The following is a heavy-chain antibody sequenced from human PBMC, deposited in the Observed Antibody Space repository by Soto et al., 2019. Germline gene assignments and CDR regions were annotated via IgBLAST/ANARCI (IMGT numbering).Heavy chain of an antibody. V-gene: IGHV3-48*01. CDR3: AKVIGPYTALIAAAGILY. CDR1: GFTFRSYS. J-gene: IGHJ4*02. Sequence: PGGSLRLSCAASGFTFRSYSMNWVRQAPGKGLEWLSYSSSTSRTIYYADSVKGRFTISRDNSRNSLYLQMNSLRAEDTAVYYFAKVIGPYTALIAAAGILYWGQGTLVTVSS. D-gene: IGHD6-13*01. CDR2: SSSTSRTI.